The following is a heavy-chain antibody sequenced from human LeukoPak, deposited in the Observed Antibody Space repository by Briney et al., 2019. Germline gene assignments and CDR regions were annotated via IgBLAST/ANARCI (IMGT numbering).Heavy chain of an antibody. D-gene: IGHD5-24*01. CDR1: GYTFTSYG. CDR2: ISAYNGNT. J-gene: IGHJ6*03. Sequence: ASVKVSCKASGYTFTSYGISWVRQAPGQGLEWMGWISAYNGNTNYAQKLQGRVTMTTDTSTSTAYMELRSLRSEDTAVYYCARAREIKYYMDVWGKGTTVTVSS. CDR3: ARAREIKYYMDV. V-gene: IGHV1-18*01.